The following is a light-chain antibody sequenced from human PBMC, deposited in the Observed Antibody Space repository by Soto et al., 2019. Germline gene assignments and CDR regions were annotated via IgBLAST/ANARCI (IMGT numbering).Light chain of an antibody. J-gene: IGLJ3*02. CDR3: CSYAGSYTWV. CDR1: SSDVGGYNY. CDR2: DVS. V-gene: IGLV2-11*02. Sequence: QSVLTQPRSVSGSPGQSVTISCTGTSSDVGGYNYVSWYQQHPGKAPKLMSYDVSKRPSGVPDRFSGSKSGNTASLTISGLQAEDEADYYCCSYAGSYTWVFDGGTKLTVL.